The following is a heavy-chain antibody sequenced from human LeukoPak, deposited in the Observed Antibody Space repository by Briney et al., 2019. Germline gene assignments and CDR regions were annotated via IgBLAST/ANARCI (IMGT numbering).Heavy chain of an antibody. J-gene: IGHJ4*02. V-gene: IGHV4-39*01. CDR3: RIIYCKATNCYAKGDY. Sequence: SETLSLTCTVSGGSVNSSSYYWGWIRQPPGKGLEWIGSIYYSGSTYYNPSLKSRLTISVDTPNNQFSLNLSSVTAADTAVYYCRIIYCKATNCYAKGDYWSQGTLVTISS. CDR2: IYYSGST. CDR1: GGSVNSSSYY. D-gene: IGHD2-2*01.